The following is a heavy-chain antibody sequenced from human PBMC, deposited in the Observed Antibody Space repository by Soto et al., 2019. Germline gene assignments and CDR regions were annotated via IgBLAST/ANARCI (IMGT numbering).Heavy chain of an antibody. CDR2: VYYTGGT. CDR3: VRQGIDYLHGLVDV. Sequence: QVHVQQSGPGLVNPSETLSLSCTVSSGPSSSHNWGWIRQPPGRGLEWIGYVYYTGGTSYNPSLKSRVTISADTSTNHISLTLSSVTAADTAVYYCVRQGIDYLHGLVDVWGQGTTVSVSS. D-gene: IGHD1-26*01. V-gene: IGHV4-59*08. J-gene: IGHJ6*02. CDR1: SGPSSSHN.